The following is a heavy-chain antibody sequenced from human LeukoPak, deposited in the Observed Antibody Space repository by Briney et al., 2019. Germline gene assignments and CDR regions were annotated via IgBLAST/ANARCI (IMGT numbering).Heavy chain of an antibody. CDR1: GYTFTSYY. D-gene: IGHD5-18*01. CDR3: ARGSGYSYGSSWFDP. V-gene: IGHV1-69*13. CDR2: IIPIFGTA. J-gene: IGHJ5*02. Sequence: SVTVSCTASGYTFTSYYMHWVRQAPGQGLEWMGGIIPIFGTANYAQKFQGRVTITADESTSTAYMELSSLRSEDTAVYYCARGSGYSYGSSWFDPWGQGTLVTVSS.